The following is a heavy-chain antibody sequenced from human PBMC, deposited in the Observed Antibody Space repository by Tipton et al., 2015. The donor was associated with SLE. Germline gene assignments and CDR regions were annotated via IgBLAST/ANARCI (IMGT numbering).Heavy chain of an antibody. CDR3: AVGPANWMSFDY. D-gene: IGHD1-20*01. Sequence: TLSLTCSVFGGSVSSGTDYWSWIRQHPGKGLEWIGYVYYTGTTYYNPSLKSRVAISIDRSKNQFSLKLSSVTAADTAVYYCAVGPANWMSFDYWGQGTLVTVSS. J-gene: IGHJ4*02. CDR2: VYYTGTT. V-gene: IGHV4-31*03. CDR1: GGSVSSGTDY.